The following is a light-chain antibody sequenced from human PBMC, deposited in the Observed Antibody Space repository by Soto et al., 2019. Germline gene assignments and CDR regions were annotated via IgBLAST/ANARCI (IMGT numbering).Light chain of an antibody. CDR2: DAS. V-gene: IGKV3-11*01. CDR1: QSVGRS. Sequence: EIVLTQSPATLSLSPGERATLSCWASQSVGRSLAWYQQKPGQAPRLLIKDASNRATGIPARFGGSGSGTDFTLTISSLEPEDFAVYYCQQRNDWPLTFGEGPRWRSN. J-gene: IGKJ4*01. CDR3: QQRNDWPLT.